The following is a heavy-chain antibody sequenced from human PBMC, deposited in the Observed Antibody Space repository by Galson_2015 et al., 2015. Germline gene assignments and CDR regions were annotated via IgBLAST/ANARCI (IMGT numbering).Heavy chain of an antibody. CDR1: GYTFTSYG. D-gene: IGHD6-6*01. J-gene: IGHJ4*02. CDR2: ISAYNGNT. Sequence: SVKVSCKASGYTFTSYGISWVRQAPGQGLEWMGWISAYNGNTNYAQKLQGRVTMTTDTSTSTAYMELRSLGSDDTAVYYCARVRIAARVFDYWGQGTLVTVSS. V-gene: IGHV1-18*01. CDR3: ARVRIAARVFDY.